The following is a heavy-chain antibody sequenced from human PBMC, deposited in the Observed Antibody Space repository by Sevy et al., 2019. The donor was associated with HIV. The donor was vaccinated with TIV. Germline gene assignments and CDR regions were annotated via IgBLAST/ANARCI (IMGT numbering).Heavy chain of an antibody. Sequence: SETLSLTCTVSGGSISSYYWSWIRQPPGKGLEWIGYIYYSGSTNYNPSLKSRVTISVDTSKNPFSLKLSSVTAADTAVYYWARHFGVLNWFDPWGQGTLVTVSS. J-gene: IGHJ5*02. CDR2: IYYSGST. V-gene: IGHV4-59*08. CDR1: GGSISSYY. CDR3: ARHFGVLNWFDP. D-gene: IGHD3-3*01.